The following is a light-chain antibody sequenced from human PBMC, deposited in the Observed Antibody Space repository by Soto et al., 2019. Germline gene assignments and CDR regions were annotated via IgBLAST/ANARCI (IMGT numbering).Light chain of an antibody. Sequence: QSALTQPASVSGSPGQSITISCTGTRSDVGGYNYVSWYQQHPGKAPKLMIYDVSNRRSGVSNRFSGSKSGNTASLTISGLQAEDEADYYCRSYTSSSTYVVFGGGTKLSVL. CDR1: RSDVGGYNY. CDR2: DVS. J-gene: IGLJ2*01. V-gene: IGLV2-14*01. CDR3: RSYTSSSTYVV.